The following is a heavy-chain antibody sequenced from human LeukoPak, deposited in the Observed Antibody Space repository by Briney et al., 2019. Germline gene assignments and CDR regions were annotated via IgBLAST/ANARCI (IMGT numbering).Heavy chain of an antibody. D-gene: IGHD6-19*01. CDR1: GGSFSGYY. CDR3: ARDGSVAGRDLSAFDI. CDR2: INHSGST. V-gene: IGHV4-34*01. J-gene: IGHJ3*02. Sequence: SETLSLTCAVSGGSFSGYYWSWIRQPPGKGLEWIGEINHSGSTNYNPSLKSRVTISVDTSKNQFSLKLSSVTAADTAVYYCARDGSVAGRDLSAFDIWGQGTMVTVSS.